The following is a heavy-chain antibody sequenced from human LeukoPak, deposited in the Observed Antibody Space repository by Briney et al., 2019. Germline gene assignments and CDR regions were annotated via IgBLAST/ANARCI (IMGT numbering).Heavy chain of an antibody. Sequence: SETLSLTCTVSGGSISSSSYSWGWIRQPPGKGLEWIGSIYYSGSTYYNPSLKSRVTISVDTSKNQFSLKLSSVTAADTAVYYCARHSRSSSYDYWGQGTLVTVSS. CDR2: IYYSGST. CDR3: ARHSRSSSYDY. J-gene: IGHJ4*02. CDR1: GGSISSSSYS. V-gene: IGHV4-39*01. D-gene: IGHD6-6*01.